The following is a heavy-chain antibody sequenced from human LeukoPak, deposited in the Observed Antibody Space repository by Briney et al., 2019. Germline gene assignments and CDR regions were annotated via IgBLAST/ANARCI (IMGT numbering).Heavy chain of an antibody. D-gene: IGHD3-22*01. CDR1: GYTFTRYG. CDR3: ARVETYYYDSSGYYYVDAFDI. Sequence: ASVKVSCKASGYTFTRYGISWVRQAPGQGLEWMGWISAYNGNTNYAQKLQGRVTMTTDTSTSTAYMELRSLRSDDTAVYYCARVETYYYDSSGYYYVDAFDIWGQGTMVTVSS. CDR2: ISAYNGNT. J-gene: IGHJ3*02. V-gene: IGHV1-18*01.